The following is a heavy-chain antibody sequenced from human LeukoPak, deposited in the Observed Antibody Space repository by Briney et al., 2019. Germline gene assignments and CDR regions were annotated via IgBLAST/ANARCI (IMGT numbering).Heavy chain of an antibody. J-gene: IGHJ6*03. V-gene: IGHV4-39*01. CDR2: IYYSGST. Sequence: PSETLSLTCTVSGGSISSSSYYWGWIRQPPGKGLEWIGSIYYSGSTYYNPSLKSRVTISVDTSKNQFSLKLSSVTAADTAVYYCARTDTLGANYMDVWGKGTTVTVSS. CDR3: ARTDTLGANYMDV. CDR1: GGSISSSSYY. D-gene: IGHD3-16*01.